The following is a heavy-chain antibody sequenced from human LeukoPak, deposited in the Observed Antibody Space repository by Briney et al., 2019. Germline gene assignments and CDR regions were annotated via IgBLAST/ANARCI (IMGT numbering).Heavy chain of an antibody. CDR1: GGTFRNYP. CDR3: AICSSTWSGDRPDS. J-gene: IGHJ4*02. Sequence: SVKASCKASGGTFRNYPISWVRQAPGQGLEWMGGILPIFRMTNYAEKFQGRVTITADESTTTAYLELNSLRSEDTAVYYCAICSSTWSGDRPDSWGRGSLVTVSS. V-gene: IGHV1-69*13. CDR2: ILPIFRMT. D-gene: IGHD2-2*01.